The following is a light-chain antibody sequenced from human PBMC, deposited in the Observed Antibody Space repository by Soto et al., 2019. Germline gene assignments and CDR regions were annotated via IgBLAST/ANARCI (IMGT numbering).Light chain of an antibody. Sequence: DIVMTQSPDSLAVSLGARATINCKSSQSLLYTSNNKNYLAWYQQKPGQPPKLLIVWASTRASGVPDRFSGSGSGTDFTLTISSLEPEDCAIYYCQQRQYWPPITFGQGTRLEIK. V-gene: IGKV4-1*01. CDR2: WAS. CDR3: QQRQYWPPIT. J-gene: IGKJ5*01. CDR1: QSLLYTSNNKNY.